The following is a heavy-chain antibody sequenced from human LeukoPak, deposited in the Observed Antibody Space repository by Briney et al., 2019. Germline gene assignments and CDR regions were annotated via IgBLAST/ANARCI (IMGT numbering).Heavy chain of an antibody. Sequence: SVKVSCKASGGTFSSYAISWVRQAPGQGREWMGGIIPIFGTANYAQKFQGRVTITTDESTSTAYMELSSLRSEDTAVYYCARGSEDDYGDYGEWGQGTLVTVSS. J-gene: IGHJ4*02. CDR2: IIPIFGTA. CDR1: GGTFSSYA. CDR3: ARGSEDDYGDYGE. V-gene: IGHV1-69*05. D-gene: IGHD4-17*01.